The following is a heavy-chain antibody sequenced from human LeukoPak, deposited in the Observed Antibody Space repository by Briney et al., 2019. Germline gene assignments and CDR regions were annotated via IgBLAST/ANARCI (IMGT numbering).Heavy chain of an antibody. CDR2: IYYSGST. J-gene: IGHJ5*02. Sequence: SETLSLTCTVSGGSISSGGYYWSWIRQHPGTGLEWIGYIYYSGSTYYNPSLKSRVTISVDTSKNQFSLKLSSVTAADTAVYYCARGGEDYVRHQLLNWFDPWGQGTLVTVSS. D-gene: IGHD2-2*01. CDR1: GGSISSGGYY. CDR3: ARGGEDYVRHQLLNWFDP. V-gene: IGHV4-31*03.